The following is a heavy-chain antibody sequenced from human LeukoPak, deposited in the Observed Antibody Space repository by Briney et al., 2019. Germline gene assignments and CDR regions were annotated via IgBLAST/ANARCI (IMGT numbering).Heavy chain of an antibody. V-gene: IGHV5-51*01. CDR3: VRRDSSGYYYDRPFDY. D-gene: IGHD3-22*01. CDR2: IYPGDSDT. CDR1: GYSFTSYW. J-gene: IGHJ4*02. Sequence: GESLKISCKGSGYSFTSYWIGWVRQMPEKGLEWMGIIYPGDSDTGYSPSFQGQVTISADKSISTAYLQWSSLKASDTAMYYCVRRDSSGYYYDRPFDYWGQGTLVTVSS.